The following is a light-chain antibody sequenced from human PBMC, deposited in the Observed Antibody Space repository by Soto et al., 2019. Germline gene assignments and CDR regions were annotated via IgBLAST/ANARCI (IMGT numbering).Light chain of an antibody. CDR1: RSNIGSNS. J-gene: IGLJ3*02. CDR2: RDN. V-gene: IGLV1-47*01. CDR3: ASWDDSLSAWV. Sequence: QSVXXQPPSASXTPGQRVTISCXGSRSNIGSNSVYWYQQLPGTAPKPLMYRDNERPSGVPDRFSGSKSGTSASLAISGLRSEDEADYYCASWDDSLSAWVFGGGTKLTVL.